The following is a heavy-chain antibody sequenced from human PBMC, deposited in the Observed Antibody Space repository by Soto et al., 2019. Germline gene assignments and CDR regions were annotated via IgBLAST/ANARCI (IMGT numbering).Heavy chain of an antibody. Sequence: GESLKISCEASGYRSTSYWIAWVRQMPGKGLEWMGLIYPGDSETRYSLSFQGQVTISVDNSINTSYLHWSSLKASDTAMYFCARPEHYYGTGSDTGSMDVWGQGTTVTVSS. D-gene: IGHD3-10*01. J-gene: IGHJ6*02. V-gene: IGHV5-51*01. CDR2: IYPGDSET. CDR3: ARPEHYYGTGSDTGSMDV. CDR1: GYRSTSYW.